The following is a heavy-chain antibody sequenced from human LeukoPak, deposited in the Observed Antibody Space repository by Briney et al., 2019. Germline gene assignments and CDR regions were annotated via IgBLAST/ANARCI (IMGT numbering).Heavy chain of an antibody. V-gene: IGHV4-59*01. Sequence: SETLSLTCTVSGGSISSYYWSWIRQPPGKGLEWIGYIYYSGSTNYNPSLKSRVTISVDTSKNQFSLKLSSVTAADTAVCYCARQSSYYFDYWGQGTLVTVSS. D-gene: IGHD2-15*01. CDR2: IYYSGST. CDR3: ARQSSYYFDY. CDR1: GGSISSYY. J-gene: IGHJ4*02.